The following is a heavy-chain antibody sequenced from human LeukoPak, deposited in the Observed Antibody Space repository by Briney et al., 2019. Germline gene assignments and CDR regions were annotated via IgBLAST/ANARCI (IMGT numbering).Heavy chain of an antibody. Sequence: GASVKVSCKASGGTFSSYAISWVRQAPGQGLEWMGGIIPIFGTANYAQKFQGRVTITADKSTSTAYMELSSLRSEDTAVYYCAKPKDPSLHIYSTYDSSGQGAFDIWGQGTMVTVSS. CDR2: IIPIFGTA. CDR1: GGTFSSYA. J-gene: IGHJ3*02. D-gene: IGHD3-22*01. V-gene: IGHV1-69*06. CDR3: AKPKDPSLHIYSTYDSSGQGAFDI.